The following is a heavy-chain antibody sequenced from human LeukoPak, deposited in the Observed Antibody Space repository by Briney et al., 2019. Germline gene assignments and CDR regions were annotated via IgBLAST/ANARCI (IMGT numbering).Heavy chain of an antibody. Sequence: ASVKVSCKASGYTFTSYGISWVRQAPGQGLEWTGWISAYNGNTNYAQKLQGRVTMTTDTSTSTAYMELRSLRSDDTAVYYCARDTVYYYGSGIGGFDYWGQGTLVTASS. CDR3: ARDTVYYYGSGIGGFDY. V-gene: IGHV1-18*01. CDR2: ISAYNGNT. CDR1: GYTFTSYG. D-gene: IGHD3-10*01. J-gene: IGHJ4*02.